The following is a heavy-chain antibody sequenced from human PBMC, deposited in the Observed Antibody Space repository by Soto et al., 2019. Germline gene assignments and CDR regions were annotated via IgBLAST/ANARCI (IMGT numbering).Heavy chain of an antibody. J-gene: IGHJ6*02. CDR3: ARSGFVIPAYYYYGMDV. CDR1: GGTFSSYP. Sequence: SVKGSCKASGGTFSSYPISWVRQAPGQGLEWMGGIIPIFGTANYAQKFQGRVTITADESTSTAYMELSSLRSEDTAVYYCARSGFVIPAYYYYGMDVWGQGTTVTVSS. V-gene: IGHV1-69*13. D-gene: IGHD2-15*01. CDR2: IIPIFGTA.